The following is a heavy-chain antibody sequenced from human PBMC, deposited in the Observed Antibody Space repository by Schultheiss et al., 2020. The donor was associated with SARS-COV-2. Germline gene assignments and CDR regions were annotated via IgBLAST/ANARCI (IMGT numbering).Heavy chain of an antibody. CDR2: IYHSGST. Sequence: SETLSLTCAVYGGSFSSYYWSWIRQPPGKGLEWIGSIYHSGSTYYNPSLKSRVTISVDTSKNQFSLKLSSVTAADTAVYYCARFLGEGKWYFDLWGRGTLVTVSS. J-gene: IGHJ2*01. D-gene: IGHD2-21*01. V-gene: IGHV4-34*11. CDR3: ARFLGEGKWYFDL. CDR1: GGSFSSYY.